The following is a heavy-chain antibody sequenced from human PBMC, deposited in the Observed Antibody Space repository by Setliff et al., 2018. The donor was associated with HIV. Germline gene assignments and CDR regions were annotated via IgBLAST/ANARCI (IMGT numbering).Heavy chain of an antibody. V-gene: IGHV5-51*01. CDR3: VRFFNGSPFDS. CDR2: IYPGDSDT. Sequence: PGESLKISCQGFGYSFASYWIGWVRQMPGEELQWMAIIYPGDSDTRYNPSFQGQVTISVDKFTNTAYLHWNNVKASDTAIYYCVRFFNGSPFDSWGQGTLVTVSS. J-gene: IGHJ4*02. CDR1: GYSFASYW. D-gene: IGHD1-26*01.